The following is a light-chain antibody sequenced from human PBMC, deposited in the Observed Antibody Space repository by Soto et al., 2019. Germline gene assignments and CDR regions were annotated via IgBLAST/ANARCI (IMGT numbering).Light chain of an antibody. CDR3: SSYTSRVTYV. CDR1: SSDVGSYNY. J-gene: IGLJ1*01. V-gene: IGLV2-14*01. Sequence: QSVLTQPASVSGSPGQSITISCTGTSSDVGSYNYVSWYQQHPGKAPKLMIYEVINRPSGVSDRFSGSKSGNTASLIISGLQAEDEADYYCSSYTSRVTYVFGTGTKVTVL. CDR2: EVI.